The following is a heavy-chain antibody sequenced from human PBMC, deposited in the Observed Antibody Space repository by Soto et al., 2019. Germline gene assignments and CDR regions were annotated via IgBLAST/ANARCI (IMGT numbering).Heavy chain of an antibody. V-gene: IGHV3-73*01. CDR2: IGSRGETYAT. CDR3: ASVGMWWAGAFDI. CDR1: GFTFGASA. J-gene: IGHJ3*02. D-gene: IGHD2-21*01. Sequence: GGSLRLSCAASGFTFGASALQWVRQASGKGLEWLGRIGSRGETYATTYAASVKGRFTISRDDSKKTAYLQMNSLESEDTAVYYCASVGMWWAGAFDIWGQGTMVTVSS.